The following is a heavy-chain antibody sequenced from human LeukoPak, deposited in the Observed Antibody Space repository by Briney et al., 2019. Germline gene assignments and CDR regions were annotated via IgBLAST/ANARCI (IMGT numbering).Heavy chain of an antibody. D-gene: IGHD3-22*01. V-gene: IGHV3-23*01. CDR3: ARERRFYYDSSGFDY. CDR1: GFTFSSYA. J-gene: IGHJ4*02. CDR2: ISGSDGST. Sequence: GGSLRLSCAASGFTFSSYAMSWVRQAPGKGLEWVSGISGSDGSTNYADSVKGRFTISRDNAKNTVYLEMSSLRAEDTAVYYCARERRFYYDSSGFDYWGQGTLVTVSS.